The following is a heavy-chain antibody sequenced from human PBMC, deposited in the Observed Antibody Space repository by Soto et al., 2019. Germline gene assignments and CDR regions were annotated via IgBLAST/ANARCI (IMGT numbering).Heavy chain of an antibody. V-gene: IGHV1-58*01. CDR2: IVVGSGNT. J-gene: IGHJ6*02. D-gene: IGHD6-19*01. CDR3: AADHSSGFMTQNYYYGMDV. CDR1: GFTFTSSA. Sequence: AVKVSCKASGFTFTSSAVQWVRQARGQRLEWIGWIVVGSGNTNYAQKFQERVTITRDMSTSTAYMELSSLRSEDTAVYYCAADHSSGFMTQNYYYGMDVWGQGTTVTVS.